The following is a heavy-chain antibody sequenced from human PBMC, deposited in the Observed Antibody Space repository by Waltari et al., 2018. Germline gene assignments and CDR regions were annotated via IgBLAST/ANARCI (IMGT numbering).Heavy chain of an antibody. CDR2: IYPGDSDP. CDR3: ARSEVLATGNYYFDY. CDR1: GYPFHRHL. V-gene: IGHV5-51*01. J-gene: IGHJ4*02. D-gene: IGHD5-12*01. Sequence: EGQPVQSGGEGEKAGEVLKIPWKGPGYPFHRHLIGRGRPIPGKGLEGRAIIYPGDSDPRYSPPFQGQVTISVDKSINTAYLQWDNLKTSDSAIYYCARSEVLATGNYYFDYWGQGTLVTVSS.